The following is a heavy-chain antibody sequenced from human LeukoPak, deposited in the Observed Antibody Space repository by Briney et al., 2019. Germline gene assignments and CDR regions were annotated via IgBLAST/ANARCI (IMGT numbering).Heavy chain of an antibody. J-gene: IGHJ3*02. Sequence: ASVKASCKASGYTFTGYYMHWVRQAPGQGLEWMGWVNPNSGGTNYAQKFQGRVTMTRDTSISTAYMELSRLRSDDTAVYYCARDVQPILAFDIWGQGTMVTVSS. CDR1: GYTFTGYY. CDR3: ARDVQPILAFDI. V-gene: IGHV1-2*02. D-gene: IGHD2-15*01. CDR2: VNPNSGGT.